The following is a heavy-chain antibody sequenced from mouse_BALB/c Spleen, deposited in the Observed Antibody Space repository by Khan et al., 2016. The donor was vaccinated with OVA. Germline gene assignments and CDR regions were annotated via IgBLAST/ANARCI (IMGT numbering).Heavy chain of an antibody. CDR2: TNPTNGRT. J-gene: IGHJ2*01. CDR1: GYTFTSYW. V-gene: IGHV1S81*02. D-gene: IGHD1-1*01. Sequence: QVQLQQPGAELVKAGASVKLSCKASGYTFTSYWMHWVKQRLGQGLEWFAETNPTNGRTYYNEKFKSKATLTVDKSSSTADMLRRGPTFEDSAVYYCARIKKIVATYFDYWGQGTTLTVSS. CDR3: ARIKKIVATYFDY.